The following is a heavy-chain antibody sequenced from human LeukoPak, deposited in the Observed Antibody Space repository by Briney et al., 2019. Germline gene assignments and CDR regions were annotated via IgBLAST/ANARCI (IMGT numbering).Heavy chain of an antibody. D-gene: IGHD5-18*01. V-gene: IGHV3-23*01. Sequence: GGSLRLSCAASGFTFSSYAMSWVRQAPGKGLEWVSAISGSGGSTYYADSVKGRFTISRDNSKNTLYLQMNSLRAEDTAVYYCAKRSEYSYGRGVDYWGQGTLVTVSS. CDR3: AKRSEYSYGRGVDY. CDR1: GFTFSSYA. J-gene: IGHJ4*02. CDR2: ISGSGGST.